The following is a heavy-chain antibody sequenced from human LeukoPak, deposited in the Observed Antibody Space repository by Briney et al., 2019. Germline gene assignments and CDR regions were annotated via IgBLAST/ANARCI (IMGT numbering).Heavy chain of an antibody. CDR2: WRYDGSP. Sequence: PSETLSLTCAFSGGSISGRYWSWIWQPPGKGLEWIANWRYDGSPNYTPSLESRATISLDTSKNQFSLRLTSVTAADTAVYYCVVTQKWLAFDYWGQGILVTVSS. J-gene: IGHJ4*02. V-gene: IGHV4-59*08. D-gene: IGHD6-19*01. CDR3: VVTQKWLAFDY. CDR1: GGSISGRY.